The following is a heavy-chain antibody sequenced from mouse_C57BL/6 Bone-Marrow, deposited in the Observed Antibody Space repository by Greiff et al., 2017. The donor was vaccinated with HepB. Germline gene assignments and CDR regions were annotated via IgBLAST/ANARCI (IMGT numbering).Heavy chain of an antibody. CDR1: GYTFTSYW. J-gene: IGHJ1*03. CDR3: ARPSTVVATDFDV. D-gene: IGHD1-1*01. CDR2: INPSSGYT. V-gene: IGHV1-7*01. Sequence: VQLQQSGAELAKPGASVKLSCKASGYTFTSYWMPWVKQRPGQGLEWIGYINPSSGYTKYNQKFKDQATLTADKSSSTAYMQLSSLTYEDSAVYYCARPSTVVATDFDVWGTGTTVTVSS.